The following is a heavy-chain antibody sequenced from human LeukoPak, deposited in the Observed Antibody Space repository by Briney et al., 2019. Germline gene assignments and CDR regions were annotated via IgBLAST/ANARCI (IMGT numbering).Heavy chain of an antibody. Sequence: ASVKVSCKASGYTFTAYYMHWVRQAPGQGLEWMGIINPSGGSTSYAQKFQGRVTMTRDMSTSTVYMELSSLRSEDTAVYYCAREEYDFWSGYRAQSFDYWGQGTLVTVSS. J-gene: IGHJ4*02. CDR1: GYTFTAYY. CDR3: AREEYDFWSGYRAQSFDY. CDR2: INPSGGST. D-gene: IGHD3-3*01. V-gene: IGHV1-46*01.